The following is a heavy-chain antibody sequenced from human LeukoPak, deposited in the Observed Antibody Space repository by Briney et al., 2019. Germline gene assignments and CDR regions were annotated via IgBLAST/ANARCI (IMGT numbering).Heavy chain of an antibody. CDR2: IHYSGGT. D-gene: IGHD3-10*01. CDR1: GDSISSYY. V-gene: IGHV4-59*01. Sequence: PSETLSLTRTVSGDSISSYYWNWIRQPPGKRLEWIGHIHYSGGTIYNPSLKSRVTISVDTAKNQFSLKLISVTAADTAVYHCARRVQMSSASATSNTWLDPWGQGTLVTVSS. J-gene: IGHJ5*02. CDR3: ARRVQMSSASATSNTWLDP.